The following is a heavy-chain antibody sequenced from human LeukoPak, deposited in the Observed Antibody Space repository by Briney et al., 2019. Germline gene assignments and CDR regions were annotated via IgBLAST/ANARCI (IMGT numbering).Heavy chain of an antibody. D-gene: IGHD3-10*01. Sequence: GGSLRLSCAASGFTFSSYSMDWVRQAPGKGLEWVAVISYDGSNKYYADSVKGRFTISRDNSKNTLYLQMNSLRAEDTAVYYCATLGIIDYWGQGTLVTVSS. CDR1: GFTFSSYS. J-gene: IGHJ4*02. CDR3: ATLGIIDY. CDR2: ISYDGSNK. V-gene: IGHV3-30*03.